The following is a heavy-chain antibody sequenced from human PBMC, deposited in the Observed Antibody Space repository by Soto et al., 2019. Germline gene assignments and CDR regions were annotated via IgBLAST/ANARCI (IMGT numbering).Heavy chain of an antibody. J-gene: IGHJ4*02. V-gene: IGHV3-30*18. CDR2: ISYDGSNK. Sequence: GGSLRLSCAASGFTFSSYGMHWVRQAPGKGLEWVAVISYDGSNKYYADSVKGRFTISRDNSKNTLYLQMNSLRAEDTAVYYCAKAPRAVFDYYDSSGYRSGHLDYWGQGTLVTVSS. CDR1: GFTFSSYG. D-gene: IGHD3-22*01. CDR3: AKAPRAVFDYYDSSGYRSGHLDY.